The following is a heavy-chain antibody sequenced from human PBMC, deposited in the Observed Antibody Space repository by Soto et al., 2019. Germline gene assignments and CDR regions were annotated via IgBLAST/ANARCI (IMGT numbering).Heavy chain of an antibody. CDR2: LNIAGTI. Sequence: SETRSLTCSVSGASISSYNWNWVRQSAGKGPEWVGRLNIAGTINYNPSLKSRITMSMDTSKNQISLHLRSVTAADTAMYYCARGRGEYTSSWFWYFSHWGHGTLVTVSS. CDR3: ARGRGEYTSSWFWYFSH. D-gene: IGHD6-13*01. J-gene: IGHJ2*01. V-gene: IGHV4-4*07. CDR1: GASISSYN.